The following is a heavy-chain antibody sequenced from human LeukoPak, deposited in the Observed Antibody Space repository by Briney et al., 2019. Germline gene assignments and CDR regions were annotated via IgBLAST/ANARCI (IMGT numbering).Heavy chain of an antibody. Sequence: SDTLSLTFTVSGGSISRSSYYWGWIRQPPGKGLEWIGRIYYSGSTYYSPSLKNAVTISVDTSKNQFSLKLSSVTAADTAVYYCARGRGTMIVVVTQPYMDVWGKGTTVTVSS. CDR2: IYYSGST. CDR3: ARGRGTMIVVVTQPYMDV. CDR1: GGSISRSSYY. D-gene: IGHD3-22*01. V-gene: IGHV4-39*01. J-gene: IGHJ6*03.